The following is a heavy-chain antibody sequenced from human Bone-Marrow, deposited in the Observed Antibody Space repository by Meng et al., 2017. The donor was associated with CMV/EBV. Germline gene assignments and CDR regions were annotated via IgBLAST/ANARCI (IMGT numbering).Heavy chain of an antibody. CDR1: GFTFSSYA. CDR2: ISGSGGST. D-gene: IGHD3-22*01. CDR3: AKNYYDNSGYIDY. Sequence: GESLKIACAASGFTFSSYAMTWVRQSPVKGLEWVSAISGSGGSTYYADSVKGRFTISRDNSKNTLYLQMNSLRVEDTAIYYCAKNYYDNSGYIDYWGQGKRVNGAS. J-gene: IGHJ4*02. V-gene: IGHV3-23*01.